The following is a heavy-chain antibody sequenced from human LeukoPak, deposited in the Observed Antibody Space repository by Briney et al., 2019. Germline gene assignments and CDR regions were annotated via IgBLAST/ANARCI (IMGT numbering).Heavy chain of an antibody. Sequence: SVKVSCQASGGTLSNYAITWVRQAPGQGLEWMGRIIPILDITNYAQKFQGRLTIAADISTSTAYMELSSLTSEDTAMYYCARDRQYCNSATCYQAFDYWGQGTLVTVSS. J-gene: IGHJ4*02. V-gene: IGHV1-69*04. CDR1: GGTLSNYA. CDR3: ARDRQYCNSATCYQAFDY. D-gene: IGHD2-2*01. CDR2: IIPILDIT.